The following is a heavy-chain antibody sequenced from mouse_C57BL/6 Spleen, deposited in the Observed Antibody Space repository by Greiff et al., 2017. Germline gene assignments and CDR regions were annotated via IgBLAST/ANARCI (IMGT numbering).Heavy chain of an antibody. CDR3: ARRTGSWFAY. J-gene: IGHJ3*01. CDR2: IYPGDGST. Sequence: VQLQQSDAELVKPGASVKISCKASGYTFTSYTIHWMKQRPEQGLEWIGDIYPGDGSTKYNEKFKGKATLTADKSSSTAYMQLSSLTSEDSAVYFCARRTGSWFAYWGQGTLVTVSA. D-gene: IGHD4-1*01. V-gene: IGHV1-78*01. CDR1: GYTFTSYT.